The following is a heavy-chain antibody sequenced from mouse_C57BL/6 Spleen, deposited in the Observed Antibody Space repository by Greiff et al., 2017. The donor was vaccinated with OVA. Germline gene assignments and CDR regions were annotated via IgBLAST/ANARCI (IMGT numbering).Heavy chain of an antibody. Sequence: DVHLVESGGDLVKPGGSLKLSCAASGFTFSSYGMSWVRQTPDKRLEWVATISSGGSYTYYPDSVKGRFTISRDNAKNTLYLQMSSLKSEDTAMYYCARHYYGSSYWYFDVWGTGTTVTVSS. D-gene: IGHD1-1*01. CDR3: ARHYYGSSYWYFDV. CDR2: ISSGGSYT. V-gene: IGHV5-6*01. J-gene: IGHJ1*03. CDR1: GFTFSSYG.